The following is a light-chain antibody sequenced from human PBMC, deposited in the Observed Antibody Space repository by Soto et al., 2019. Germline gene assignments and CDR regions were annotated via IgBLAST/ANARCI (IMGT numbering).Light chain of an antibody. Sequence: DIQMTQSPSTLSSSVGDTASLSCRASLSISSWLAWYQQKPGKAPKILIYEASNIKTEVPSRFSGSGSGTDFTLTINGLQPDDFATYYCQQYDRFPYSFGPGTRLEIK. V-gene: IGKV1-5*03. CDR1: LSISSW. J-gene: IGKJ2*01. CDR2: EAS. CDR3: QQYDRFPYS.